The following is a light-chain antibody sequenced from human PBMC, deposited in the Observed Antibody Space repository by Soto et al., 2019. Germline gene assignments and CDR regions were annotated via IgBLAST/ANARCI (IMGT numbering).Light chain of an antibody. J-gene: IGLJ1*01. CDR1: SSDVGGYKY. CDR2: EVS. V-gene: IGLV2-14*01. Sequence: QSVLTQPASVSGSPGQSITISCTGSSSDVGGYKYVSWYQQYPGKAPKLMIYEVSNRPSGVSNRFSGSKSGNTASLTISGLQAEDEADYYCTSYTSSTNLFVFGTGTKVTVL. CDR3: TSYTSSTNLFV.